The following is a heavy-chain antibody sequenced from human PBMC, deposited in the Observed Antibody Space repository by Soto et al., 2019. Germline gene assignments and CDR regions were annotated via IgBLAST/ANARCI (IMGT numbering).Heavy chain of an antibody. CDR2: TRNKVNSYNT. CDR1: GFTINDYY. J-gene: IGHJ4*02. Sequence: EVQVVESGGGLVQPGASLRLASAAGGFTINDYYLDWVRQAPGMGLEWVARTRNKVNSYNTEYAASVKGRFNISRGGLENAVYLLMDSLKTEDTAVYYRGRGGRTDGRYFDSWGQGTLVTVSS. D-gene: IGHD1-26*01. CDR3: GRGGRTDGRYFDS. V-gene: IGHV3-72*01.